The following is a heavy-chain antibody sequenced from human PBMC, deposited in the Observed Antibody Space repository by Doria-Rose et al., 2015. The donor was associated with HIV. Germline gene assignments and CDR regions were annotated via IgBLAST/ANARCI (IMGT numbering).Heavy chain of an antibody. CDR3: ARAPGYSRQFDF. D-gene: IGHD2-21*01. CDR1: GYTFTNYY. Sequence: QVQLVQSGAEVKKPGASVKVSCKASGYTFTNYYMHWVRQAPGRGLEWMGIVNLSGESATYAQGFQGRITMTRDTSTSTVYVELRSLRSDDTAVYYCARAPGYSRQFDFWGQGTLVTVSS. V-gene: IGHV1-46*01. CDR2: VNLSGESA. J-gene: IGHJ4*02.